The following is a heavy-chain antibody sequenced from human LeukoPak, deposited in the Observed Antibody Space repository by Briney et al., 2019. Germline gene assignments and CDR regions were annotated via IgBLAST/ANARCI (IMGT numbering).Heavy chain of an antibody. Sequence: GGSLRLSCAASGFTFSSYGMSWVRQAPGKGLVWVSRINSDGSSTSYADSVKGRFTISRDNAKNTLYLQMNSLRAEDTAVYYCARVAAAGTYYYYYMDVWGKGTTVTVSS. J-gene: IGHJ6*03. CDR1: GFTFSSYG. CDR3: ARVAAAGTYYYYYMDV. D-gene: IGHD6-13*01. V-gene: IGHV3-74*01. CDR2: INSDGSST.